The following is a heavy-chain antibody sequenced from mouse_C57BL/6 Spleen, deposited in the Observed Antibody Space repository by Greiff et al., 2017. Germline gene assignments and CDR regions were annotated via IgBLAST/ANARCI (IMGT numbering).Heavy chain of an antibody. CDR2: RWSSGST. Sequence: QVQLQQSGPGLVQPSQSLSITCTVSGFSLTGYGVHWVRQSPGKGLEWLGVRWSSGSTDYNAAFMFRLSISKDNSMSQVFFKMNSLQAEDTAIYYCARMGSELGRGFAYWGQGTLVTVSA. D-gene: IGHD4-1*01. CDR3: ARMGSELGRGFAY. J-gene: IGHJ3*01. CDR1: GFSLTGYG. V-gene: IGHV2-2*01.